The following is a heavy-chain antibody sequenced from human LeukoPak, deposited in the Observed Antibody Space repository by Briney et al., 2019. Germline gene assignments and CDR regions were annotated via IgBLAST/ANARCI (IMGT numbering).Heavy chain of an antibody. J-gene: IGHJ4*02. CDR3: ATSPTYYDILTGSYSFDY. Sequence: GGSLRLSCAASGFTFSSYEMNWVRQAPGKGLEWVSYISSSGSTIYYADSVKGRFTISRDNAKNSLYLQMNSLRAEDTAVYYCATSPTYYDILTGSYSFDYWGQGTLVTVSS. CDR2: ISSSGSTI. V-gene: IGHV3-48*03. D-gene: IGHD3-9*01. CDR1: GFTFSSYE.